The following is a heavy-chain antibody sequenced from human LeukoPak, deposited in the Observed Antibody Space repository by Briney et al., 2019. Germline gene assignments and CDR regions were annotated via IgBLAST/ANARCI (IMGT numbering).Heavy chain of an antibody. CDR1: GFTFSSYA. Sequence: GGSLRLSCAASGFTFSSYAMHWVRQAPGKGLEWVAVISYDGSNKYYADSVKGRFTISRDNAKNSLYLQMNSLRAEDTAVYYCARVPGIAAAGLAFDYWGQGTLVTVSS. CDR2: ISYDGSNK. J-gene: IGHJ4*02. D-gene: IGHD6-13*01. V-gene: IGHV3-30*04. CDR3: ARVPGIAAAGLAFDY.